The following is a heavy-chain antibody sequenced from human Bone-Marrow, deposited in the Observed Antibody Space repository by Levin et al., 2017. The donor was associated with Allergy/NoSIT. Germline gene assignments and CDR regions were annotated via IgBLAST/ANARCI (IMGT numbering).Heavy chain of an antibody. J-gene: IGHJ5*02. V-gene: IGHV3-7*01. CDR1: GFTFSNYW. D-gene: IGHD6-13*01. CDR2: IKHDGGEE. CDR3: ARATRGSSTSET. Sequence: GESLKISCAASGFTFSNYWMGWVRQAPGKRLECVANIKHDGGEEYYVDSVKGRFTISRDNAKNSLYLQMNSLRAEDTAVYYCARATRGSSTSETWGQGTLVTVSS.